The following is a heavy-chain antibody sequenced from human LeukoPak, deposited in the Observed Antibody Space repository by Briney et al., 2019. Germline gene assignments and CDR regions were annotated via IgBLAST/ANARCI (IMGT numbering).Heavy chain of an antibody. CDR3: ARANYYGMDV. CDR1: GFTFSSYW. Sequence: GGSLRLSCAASGFTFSSYWMHWVRQAPGKGLVWVSFIRSDESNTRYADSVKGRFTISRDNAKNTLYLQMNSLRAEDTAMYYYARANYYGMDVWGQGTTVTVSS. CDR2: IRSDESNT. V-gene: IGHV3-74*01. J-gene: IGHJ6*02.